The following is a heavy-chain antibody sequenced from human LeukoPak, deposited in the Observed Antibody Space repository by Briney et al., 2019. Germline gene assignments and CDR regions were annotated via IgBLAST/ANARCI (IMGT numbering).Heavy chain of an antibody. D-gene: IGHD3-22*01. Sequence: PSETLSLTCTVSGGSISSYYWNWIRQPAGKGLEWIGRIYTSGSTSYNPSLKSRVTMSVDTSKNQFSLKLDSVTAADTAVYYCARDIAPSAYYYFDYWGQGTLVTVSS. CDR1: GGSISSYY. V-gene: IGHV4-4*07. J-gene: IGHJ4*02. CDR2: IYTSGST. CDR3: ARDIAPSAYYYFDY.